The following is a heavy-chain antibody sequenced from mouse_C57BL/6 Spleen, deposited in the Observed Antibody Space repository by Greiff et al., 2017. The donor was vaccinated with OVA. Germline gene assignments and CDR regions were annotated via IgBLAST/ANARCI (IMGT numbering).Heavy chain of an antibody. CDR3: ARKNYGSGAMDY. Sequence: QVQLQQSGPGLVQPSQSLSITCTVSGFSLTSYGVHWVRQSPGKGLEWLGVIWSGGSTDYNAAFISRLSISKDNSKSQVFFKMNSLQADDTAIYYCARKNYGSGAMDYWGQGTSVTVSS. V-gene: IGHV2-2*01. J-gene: IGHJ4*01. CDR2: IWSGGST. D-gene: IGHD1-1*01. CDR1: GFSLTSYG.